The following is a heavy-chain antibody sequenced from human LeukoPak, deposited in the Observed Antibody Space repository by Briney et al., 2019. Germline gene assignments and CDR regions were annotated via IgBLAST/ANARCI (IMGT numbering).Heavy chain of an antibody. CDR3: ARVSAWGKLELRWFDP. CDR2: MNPNSGNT. J-gene: IGHJ5*02. V-gene: IGHV1-8*01. CDR1: GYTFTSYD. Sequence: ASVKVSCKASGYTFTSYDTNWVRQATGQGLEWMGWMNPNSGNTGYAQKFQGRVPMPRNTSISTAYMELSSLRSEDTAVYYCARVSAWGKLELRWFDPWGQGTLVTVSS. D-gene: IGHD1-7*01.